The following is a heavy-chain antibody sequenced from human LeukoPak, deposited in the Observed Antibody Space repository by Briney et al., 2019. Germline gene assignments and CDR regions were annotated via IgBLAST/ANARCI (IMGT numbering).Heavy chain of an antibody. CDR1: GYSISSGYY. D-gene: IGHD3-22*01. V-gene: IGHV4-38-2*02. CDR2: IYHSGST. CDR3: ARGPYSYDSSGAFDI. Sequence: SETLSLTCTVSGYSISSGYYWGWIRQPPGKGLEWIGSIYHSGSTNYNPSLKSRVTISVDTSKNQSSLKLSSVTAADTAVYFCARGPYSYDSSGAFDIWGQGTMVTVSS. J-gene: IGHJ3*02.